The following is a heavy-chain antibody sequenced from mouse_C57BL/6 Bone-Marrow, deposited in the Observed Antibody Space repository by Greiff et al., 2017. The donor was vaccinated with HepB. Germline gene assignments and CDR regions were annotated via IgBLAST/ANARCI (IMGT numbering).Heavy chain of an antibody. V-gene: IGHV5-9-1*02. J-gene: IGHJ4*01. CDR1: GFTFSSYA. CDR2: ISSGGDYI. D-gene: IGHD1-1*01. CDR3: TREDYYGSSNYYAMDY. Sequence: EVKLVESGAGLVKPGGSLKLSCAASGFTFSSYAMSWVRQTPEKRLEWVAYISSGGDYIYYADTVKGRFTISRDNARNTLYLQMSSLKSEDTAMYYCTREDYYGSSNYYAMDYWGQGTSVTVSS.